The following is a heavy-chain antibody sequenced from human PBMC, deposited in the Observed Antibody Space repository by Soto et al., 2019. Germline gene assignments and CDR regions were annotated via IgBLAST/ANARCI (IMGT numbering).Heavy chain of an antibody. D-gene: IGHD6-13*01. V-gene: IGHV3-48*02. CDR3: ARTGIAESGTMYGMDV. Sequence: GESLRLSCAASGFTFSRYIMNWVRQAPGKGLEWVASISRSSSTIYYADSVKGRFSISRDNAKNSLSLQMNSLRDEDTAVYYCARTGIAESGTMYGMDVWGQGITVTVSS. J-gene: IGHJ6*02. CDR2: ISRSSSTI. CDR1: GFTFSRYI.